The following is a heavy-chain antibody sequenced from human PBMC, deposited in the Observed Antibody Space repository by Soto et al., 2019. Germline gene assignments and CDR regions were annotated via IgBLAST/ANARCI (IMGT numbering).Heavy chain of an antibody. V-gene: IGHV3-23*01. J-gene: IGHJ6*03. Sequence: GGSLRLSCAASGFTFSSYAMSWVRQAPGRRLEWVSAIIYSSGTTYYADSVKGRFTISRDNSKNTVYLQMNSLRVEDTAVYYCARDNAGILGYYYMDVWGKGTTVTVSS. CDR3: ARDNAGILGYYYMDV. D-gene: IGHD2-15*01. CDR1: GFTFSSYA. CDR2: IIYSSGTT.